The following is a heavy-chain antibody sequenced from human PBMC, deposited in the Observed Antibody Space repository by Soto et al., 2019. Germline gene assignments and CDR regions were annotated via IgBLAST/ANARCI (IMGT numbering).Heavy chain of an antibody. Sequence: GGSLRLSCAASGVTFSAYGMTWVRQAPGKGLEWVSAISASGDSTYYADSVKGRFTISTDNSKNTVYLQMNSLRAEDTAVYYCAKVITATTFFFDFWGHGTLVTLSS. D-gene: IGHD3-22*01. CDR2: ISASGDST. J-gene: IGHJ4*01. CDR1: GVTFSAYG. CDR3: AKVITATTFFFDF. V-gene: IGHV3-23*01.